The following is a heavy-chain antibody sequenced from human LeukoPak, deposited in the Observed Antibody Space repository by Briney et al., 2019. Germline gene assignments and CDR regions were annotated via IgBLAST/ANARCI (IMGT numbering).Heavy chain of an antibody. Sequence: GGSLRLSCAASGFTFSDYYMSWIRQAPGKGLEWVSYISSSGSTIYYADSVKGRFTISRDNAKNSLYLQMNSLRADDTAVYYCARDLEYSNSWYQYNWFDPWGQGTLVTVSS. CDR1: GFTFSDYY. D-gene: IGHD6-13*01. CDR2: ISSSGSTI. CDR3: ARDLEYSNSWYQYNWFDP. J-gene: IGHJ5*02. V-gene: IGHV3-11*01.